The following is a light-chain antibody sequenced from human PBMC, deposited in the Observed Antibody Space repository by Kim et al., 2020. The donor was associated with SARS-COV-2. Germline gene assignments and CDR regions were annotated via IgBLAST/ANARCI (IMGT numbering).Light chain of an antibody. Sequence: RATINCKSSQSVLSSSNNKNYLAWYQQKPGQPPKLLIYWASTRESGVPDRFSGSGSGTDFTLTISSLQAEDVAVYYCQQYYSIPHTFGQGTKLEI. J-gene: IGKJ2*01. CDR2: WAS. CDR3: QQYYSIPHT. V-gene: IGKV4-1*01. CDR1: QSVLSSSNNKNY.